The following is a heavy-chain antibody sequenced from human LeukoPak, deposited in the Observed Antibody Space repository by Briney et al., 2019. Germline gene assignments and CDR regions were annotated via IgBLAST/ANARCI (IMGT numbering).Heavy chain of an antibody. D-gene: IGHD3-3*01. V-gene: IGHV3-11*06. CDR2: ISSSSSYT. CDR1: GFTFSDYY. Sequence: GGSLRLSCAASGFTFSDYYMSWIRQAPGKGLEWVSYISSSSSYTNYADSVKGRFTISRDNAKTSLYLQMNSLRAEDTAVYYCARDQSTNTYYDFWSGYYTQGWFDPWGQGTLVTVSS. CDR3: ARDQSTNTYYDFWSGYYTQGWFDP. J-gene: IGHJ5*02.